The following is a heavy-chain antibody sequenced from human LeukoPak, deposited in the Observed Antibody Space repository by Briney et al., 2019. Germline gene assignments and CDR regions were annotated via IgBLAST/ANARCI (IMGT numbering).Heavy chain of an antibody. V-gene: IGHV3-23*01. J-gene: IGHJ6*03. CDR3: AKECRVATINASYYYYYYYMDV. D-gene: IGHD5-12*01. Sequence: GGSLRLSCTVSGFSLSSYALSWVRRAPGKGLEWVSATSSSDAGKYYADSVKGRFTISRDNSKNTLYLQMNSLRAEDTAVYYCAKECRVATINASYYYYYYYMDVWGKGTTVTISS. CDR2: TSSSDAGK. CDR1: GFSLSSYA.